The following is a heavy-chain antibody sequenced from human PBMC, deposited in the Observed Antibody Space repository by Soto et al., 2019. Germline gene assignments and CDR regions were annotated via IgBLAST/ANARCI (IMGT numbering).Heavy chain of an antibody. CDR2: ISGSGGST. V-gene: IGHV3-23*01. CDR3: ANIVVVVPAASLGYYFDY. J-gene: IGHJ4*02. Sequence: GGSLRLSCAASGFTFSSYAMSWVRQAPGKGLEWVSAISGSGGSTYYADSVKGRFTISRDNSKNTLYLQMNSLRAEDTAVYYCANIVVVVPAASLGYYFDYWGQGTLVTVSS. D-gene: IGHD2-2*01. CDR1: GFTFSSYA.